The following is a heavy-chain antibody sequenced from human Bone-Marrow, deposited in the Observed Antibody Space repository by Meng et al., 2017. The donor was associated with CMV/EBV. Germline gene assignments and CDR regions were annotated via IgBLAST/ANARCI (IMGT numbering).Heavy chain of an antibody. J-gene: IGHJ4*02. CDR3: ARGYVNIRFDY. V-gene: IGHV1-69*10. Sequence: SVKVSCKASGGTFSSYAISWVRQAPGQGLEWMGGIIPILGIANYAQKFQGRVTITADKSTSTAYMELSSLRSEDTAVYYCARGYVNIRFDYWGKGTLVTVSS. D-gene: IGHD2/OR15-2a*01. CDR2: IIPILGIA. CDR1: GGTFSSYA.